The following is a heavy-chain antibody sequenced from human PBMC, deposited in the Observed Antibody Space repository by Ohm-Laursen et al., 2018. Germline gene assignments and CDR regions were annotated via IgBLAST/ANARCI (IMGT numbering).Heavy chain of an antibody. CDR3: ARGAYAS. Sequence: SLRLSCAASGFPFSAYSMNWVRQAPGKGLEWISYISNVVSVTWYADSVKGRFTVSRDNAKNSLYLQLNSLRAEDTAVYYCARGAYASWGQGTLVTVSS. D-gene: IGHD3-16*01. V-gene: IGHV3-48*01. CDR1: GFPFSAYS. CDR2: ISNVVSVT. J-gene: IGHJ5*02.